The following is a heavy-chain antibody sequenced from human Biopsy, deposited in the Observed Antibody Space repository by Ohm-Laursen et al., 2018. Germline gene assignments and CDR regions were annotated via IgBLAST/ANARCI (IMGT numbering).Heavy chain of an antibody. Sequence: SLRLSCAASGFTFNDFAMTWVRQAPGKGLEWVSITYLDGNTYYTDSVKGRFTISRDNSKNALYLQMNSLRPADTAKYYCVRGRAYWGQGTLVTVSS. J-gene: IGHJ4*02. CDR3: VRGRAY. CDR2: TYLDGNT. V-gene: IGHV3-53*01. CDR1: GFTFNDFA.